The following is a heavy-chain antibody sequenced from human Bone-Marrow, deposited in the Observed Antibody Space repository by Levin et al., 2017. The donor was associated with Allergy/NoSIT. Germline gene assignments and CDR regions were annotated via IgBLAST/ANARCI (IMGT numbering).Heavy chain of an antibody. D-gene: IGHD1-7*01. CDR1: GDSISSYY. CDR2: VYISGRT. Sequence: PSETLSLTCTVSGDSISSYYWSWIRQPAGKGLEWIGRVYISGRTNYNPSLRSRVTLSIDTSKNQFSLQLSSVTAADTAVYYCARDHAPNWNYEYFDLWGRGTLVTVSS. CDR3: ARDHAPNWNYEYFDL. J-gene: IGHJ2*01. V-gene: IGHV4-4*07.